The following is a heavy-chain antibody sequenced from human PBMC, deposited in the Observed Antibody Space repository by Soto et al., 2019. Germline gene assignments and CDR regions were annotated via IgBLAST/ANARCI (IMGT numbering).Heavy chain of an antibody. Sequence: SETLSLTCAVYGGSFSGYYWSWIRQPPGKGLEWIGEINHSGSTNYNPSLKSRVTISVDTSKNQFSLKLSSVTAADTAVYYCARDPGGIAAAGSASWIIYYYYYGMDVWGQGTTVTVSS. CDR1: GGSFSGYY. CDR3: ARDPGGIAAAGSASWIIYYYYYGMDV. CDR2: INHSGST. J-gene: IGHJ6*02. V-gene: IGHV4-34*01. D-gene: IGHD6-13*01.